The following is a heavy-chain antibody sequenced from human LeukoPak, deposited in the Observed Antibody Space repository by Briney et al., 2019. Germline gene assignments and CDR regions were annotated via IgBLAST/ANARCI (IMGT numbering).Heavy chain of an antibody. Sequence: PSETLSLTCTVSSGSISSHYWSWIRQSPERGLEWIGFIYYTGTTRYNPSLRGRVTMSVDSSRNHLSLKLTSMTAADTALYYCARLLNNDNAGDPDTFDMWGQGTMVTVSS. J-gene: IGHJ3*02. D-gene: IGHD2-21*02. CDR1: SGSISSHY. CDR2: IYYTGTT. V-gene: IGHV4-59*11. CDR3: ARLLNNDNAGDPDTFDM.